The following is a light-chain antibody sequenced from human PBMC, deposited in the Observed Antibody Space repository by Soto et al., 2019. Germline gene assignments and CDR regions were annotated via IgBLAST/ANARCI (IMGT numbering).Light chain of an antibody. CDR3: QQCYNWPQWT. CDR1: QSVGTF. V-gene: IGKV3-11*01. CDR2: DAS. J-gene: IGKJ1*01. Sequence: EIVLTQSPATLSLSPGERATLSCRASQSVGTFFAWYQQKPGQAPRLLIYDASNRATGITARFSGSGSGTDFTLTISSLEPEDFAVYDCQQCYNWPQWTFGQGTKVDIK.